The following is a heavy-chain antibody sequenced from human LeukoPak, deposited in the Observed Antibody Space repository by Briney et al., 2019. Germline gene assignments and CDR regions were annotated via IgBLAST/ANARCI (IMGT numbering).Heavy chain of an antibody. CDR1: GFTFSTYW. V-gene: IGHV3-7*01. Sequence: GGSLRLSCAASGFTFSTYWMKWVRQAPGKGLEWVASIKEDGSDKYYVDSVKGRFTISRDNAKNSLYLQMNSLRAEDTAVYYCARDLGYCTSTSCYSLYGMDVWGRGTTVTVSS. J-gene: IGHJ6*04. CDR3: ARDLGYCTSTSCYSLYGMDV. D-gene: IGHD2-2*02. CDR2: IKEDGSDK.